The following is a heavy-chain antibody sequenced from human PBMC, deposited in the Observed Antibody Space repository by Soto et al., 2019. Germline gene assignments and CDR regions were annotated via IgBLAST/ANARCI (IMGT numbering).Heavy chain of an antibody. CDR1: GYTFTGYY. J-gene: IGHJ3*02. CDR2: INPNSGGT. Sequence: ASVKVSCKASGYTFTGYYMHWVRQAPGQGLEWMGWINPNSGGTNYAQKFQGWVTMTRDTSISTAYMELSRLRSDDTAVYYCAGDRGWGWAGAFDIWGQGTMVTVSS. D-gene: IGHD7-27*01. CDR3: AGDRGWGWAGAFDI. V-gene: IGHV1-2*04.